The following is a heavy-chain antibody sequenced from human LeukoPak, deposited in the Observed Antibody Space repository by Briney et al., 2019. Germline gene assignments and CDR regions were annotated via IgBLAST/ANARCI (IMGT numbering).Heavy chain of an antibody. CDR1: GXSIGDDY. Sequence: SETLSLTCTVSGXSIGDDYGSWIRQPPGKAPEWVGYVHSSGNTNYNPSLKSRVTITVDTSKNQFSLRLTSVTAADTAVYFCARQSGNYFIDYFDYWGQGTLVTVSS. J-gene: IGHJ4*02. CDR3: ARQSGNYFIDYFDY. D-gene: IGHD3-22*01. V-gene: IGHV4-59*08. CDR2: VHSSGNT.